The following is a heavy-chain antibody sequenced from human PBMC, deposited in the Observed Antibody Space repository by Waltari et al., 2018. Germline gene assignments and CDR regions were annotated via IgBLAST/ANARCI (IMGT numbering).Heavy chain of an antibody. J-gene: IGHJ4*02. Sequence: EVQLVESGGGLVQPGGSLRLSCAASGFTFSSYWLSWVRQAPGKGLEWVANIKQDGSEKYYVDSVKGRFTISRDNAKNSLYLQMNSLRAEDTAVYYCARGTSRGSGYQSYWGQGTLVTVSS. D-gene: IGHD3-3*01. V-gene: IGHV3-7*01. CDR1: GFTFSSYW. CDR3: ARGTSRGSGYQSY. CDR2: IKQDGSEK.